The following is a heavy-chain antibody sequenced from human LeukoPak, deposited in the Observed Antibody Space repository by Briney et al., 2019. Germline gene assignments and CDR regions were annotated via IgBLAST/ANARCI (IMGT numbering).Heavy chain of an antibody. Sequence: GGSLRLSCAASGFKFSSYGMHWVRQAPGKGLEWVAIIWYDGSNKYYADSVKGRFIISRDNSKNTLYLQMNSLRAEDTAVYYRARDPLESAYYHYYYYGMDVWGQGTTVTVSS. CDR1: GFKFSSYG. CDR2: IWYDGSNK. J-gene: IGHJ6*02. V-gene: IGHV3-33*01. D-gene: IGHD3-22*01. CDR3: ARDPLESAYYHYYYYGMDV.